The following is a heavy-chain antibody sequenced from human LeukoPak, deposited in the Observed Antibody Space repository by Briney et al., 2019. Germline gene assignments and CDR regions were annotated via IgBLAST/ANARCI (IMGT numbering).Heavy chain of an antibody. CDR1: GFTFSSYS. D-gene: IGHD3-16*02. CDR2: ISSSSSYI. V-gene: IGHV3-21*01. CDR3: ARVVGNYVWGSYRPEGCFDS. J-gene: IGHJ4*02. Sequence: GGSLRLSCAASGFTFSSYSMNWVRQAPGKGLEWVSSISSSSSYIYYADSVKGRFTISRDNAKNSLYLQMNSLRAEDTAVYYCARVVGNYVWGSYRPEGCFDSWGQGTLVTVSS.